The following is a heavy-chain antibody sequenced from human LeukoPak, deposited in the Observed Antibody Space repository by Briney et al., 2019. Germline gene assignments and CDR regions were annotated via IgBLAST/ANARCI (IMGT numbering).Heavy chain of an antibody. V-gene: IGHV3-23*01. CDR1: GFTFSSYA. CDR2: ISGSGGST. J-gene: IGHJ4*02. Sequence: GGSLRLSCAASGFTFSSYAMSWVRQAPGKGLEWVSAISGSGGSTYYADSVKGRFTISRDNSKNTLYLQMNSLRAEDTGVYYCAKSDSSGYYYNYFDYWGQGTLSPSPQ. D-gene: IGHD3-22*01. CDR3: AKSDSSGYYYNYFDY.